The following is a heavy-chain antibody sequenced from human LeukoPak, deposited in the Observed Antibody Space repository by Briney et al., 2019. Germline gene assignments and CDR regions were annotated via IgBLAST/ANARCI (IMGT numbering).Heavy chain of an antibody. Sequence: ASVKVSCKASGYTFTGYYMHWVRQAPGQGLEWMGWINPNSGGTNYAQKFQGRVTMTRDTSISTAYMELSRLRSDDTAVYYCARESIVGATITASDAFDIWGQGTMVTVSS. CDR3: ARESIVGATITASDAFDI. CDR2: INPNSGGT. V-gene: IGHV1-2*02. CDR1: GYTFTGYY. J-gene: IGHJ3*02. D-gene: IGHD1-26*01.